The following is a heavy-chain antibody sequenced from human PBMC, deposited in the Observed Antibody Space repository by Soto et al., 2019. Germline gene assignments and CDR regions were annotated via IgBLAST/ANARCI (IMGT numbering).Heavy chain of an antibody. D-gene: IGHD4-4*01. CDR1: GYTFTSYD. Sequence: ASVKVSCKAPGYTFTSYDINWVRQATGQGLEWMGWMNPNSGNTGYAQKFQGRVTMTRNTSISTAYMELSSLSSEDTAAYYCARGGEVSNYGVLSEYWGQGTLVTVSS. V-gene: IGHV1-8*01. CDR3: ARGGEVSNYGVLSEY. CDR2: MNPNSGNT. J-gene: IGHJ4*02.